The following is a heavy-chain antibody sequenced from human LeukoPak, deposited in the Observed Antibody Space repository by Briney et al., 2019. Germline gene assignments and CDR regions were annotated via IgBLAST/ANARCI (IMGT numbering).Heavy chain of an antibody. V-gene: IGHV3-30*03. J-gene: IGHJ4*02. CDR3: ARPKPDFWSGYYVYYFDY. D-gene: IGHD3-3*01. CDR1: RFTFSSYG. Sequence: PGRSLRLSCAASRFTFSSYGMHWVRQAPGKGLEWVAVISYDGSNKYYADSVKGRFTISRDNSKNTLYLQMNSLRAEDTAVYYCARPKPDFWSGYYVYYFDYWGQGTLVTVSS. CDR2: ISYDGSNK.